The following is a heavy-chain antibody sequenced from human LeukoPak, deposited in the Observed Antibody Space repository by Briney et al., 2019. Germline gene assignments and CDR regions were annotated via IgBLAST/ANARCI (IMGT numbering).Heavy chain of an antibody. D-gene: IGHD3-10*01. CDR3: ARDYYGSDNYYYYYGMDV. CDR2: ISAYNGNT. Sequence: ASVKVSCKASGYTFTSYGISWVRQAPGQGLEWMGWISAYNGNTNYAQKLQGRVTMTTDTSTSTAYMELRSLRSDDTAVYYCARDYYGSDNYYYYYGMDVWGQGTTVTVSS. V-gene: IGHV1-18*01. CDR1: GYTFTSYG. J-gene: IGHJ6*02.